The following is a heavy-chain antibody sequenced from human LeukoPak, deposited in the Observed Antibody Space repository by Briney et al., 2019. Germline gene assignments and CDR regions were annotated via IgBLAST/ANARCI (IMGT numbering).Heavy chain of an antibody. D-gene: IGHD5-24*01. V-gene: IGHV3-11*04. CDR2: ISSSGSTI. CDR3: AKDPQLDRWLQFY. CDR1: GFTFSDYY. J-gene: IGHJ4*02. Sequence: GGSLRLSCAASGFTFSDYYMSWIRQAPGKGLEWVSYISSSGSTIYYADSVKGRFTISRDNAKNSLYLQMNSLRAEDTAVYYCAKDPQLDRWLQFYWGQGTLVTVSS.